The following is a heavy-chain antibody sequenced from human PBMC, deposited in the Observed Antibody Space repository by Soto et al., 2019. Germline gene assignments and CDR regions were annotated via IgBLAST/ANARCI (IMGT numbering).Heavy chain of an antibody. CDR1: GYTFTSYG. D-gene: IGHD6-19*01. J-gene: IGHJ4*02. CDR3: ARGYSSGWSYYFDY. CDR2: ISAYNGNT. Sequence: GASVKVSCKASGYTFTSYGISWVRQAPGQGLEWMGWISAYNGNTNYAQKLQGRVTMTRDTSTSTVYMELSSLRSEDTAVYYCARGYSSGWSYYFDYWGQGTLVTVS. V-gene: IGHV1-18*01.